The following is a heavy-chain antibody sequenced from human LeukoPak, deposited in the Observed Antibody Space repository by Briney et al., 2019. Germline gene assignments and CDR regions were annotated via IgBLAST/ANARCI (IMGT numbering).Heavy chain of an antibody. CDR1: GGTFSSYA. D-gene: IGHD6-6*01. CDR3: ARGRLAARLFAWDYYYHYMDV. Sequence: GASVKVSCKASGGTFSSYAISWVRQAPGQGLKWMGGIIPIFGTANYAQKFQGRVTITTDESTSTAYMELSSLRSEDTAVYYCARGRLAARLFAWDYYYHYMDVWGKGTTVTVSS. CDR2: IIPIFGTA. J-gene: IGHJ6*03. V-gene: IGHV1-69*05.